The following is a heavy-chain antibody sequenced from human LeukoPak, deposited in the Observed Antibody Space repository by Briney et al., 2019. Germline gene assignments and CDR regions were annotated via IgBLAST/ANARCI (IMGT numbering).Heavy chain of an antibody. J-gene: IGHJ6*02. CDR1: GYTFTSYD. CDR3: ARQRGWESVTSGYGLDV. V-gene: IGHV1-8*01. Sequence: ASVKVSCKASGYTFTSYDINWVRQATGQGLEWMGWMNPNSGNTGYAQKFQGRVTMTRNTSISTAYMELSSLRSEDTAVYYCARQRGWESVTSGYGLDVWGQGTTVSVSS. D-gene: IGHD4-17*01. CDR2: MNPNSGNT.